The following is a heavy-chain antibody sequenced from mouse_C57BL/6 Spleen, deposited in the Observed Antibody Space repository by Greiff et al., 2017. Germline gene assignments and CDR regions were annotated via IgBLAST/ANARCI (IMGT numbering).Heavy chain of an antibody. D-gene: IGHD4-1*02. V-gene: IGHV5-6*01. Sequence: VQLKESGGDLVKPGGSLKLSCAASGFTFSSYGMSWVRQTPDKRLEWVATISSGGSYTYYPDSVKGRLTISRDNAKNTLYLQMSSLKSADTAMYYCASTGTACGDYWGQGTTLTVSS. CDR3: ASTGTACGDY. CDR1: GFTFSSYG. J-gene: IGHJ2*01. CDR2: ISSGGSYT.